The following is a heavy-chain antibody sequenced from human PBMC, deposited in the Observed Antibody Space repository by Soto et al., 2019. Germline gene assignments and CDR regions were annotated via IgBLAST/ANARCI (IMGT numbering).Heavy chain of an antibody. V-gene: IGHV1-2*04. Sequence: QVQLVQSGAEEKKPGASVKVSCKASGYSFTDYHIHWVRQAPGQGLEWLGRINPKSGGTSTAQKFQGWVTMTTDTSISTASMELTRLTSDDTAIYYCARGDSTDCSNGVCSFFYNHDMDVWGQGTTVTVSS. J-gene: IGHJ6*02. CDR1: GYSFTDYH. CDR2: INPKSGGT. CDR3: ARGDSTDCSNGVCSFFYNHDMDV. D-gene: IGHD2-8*01.